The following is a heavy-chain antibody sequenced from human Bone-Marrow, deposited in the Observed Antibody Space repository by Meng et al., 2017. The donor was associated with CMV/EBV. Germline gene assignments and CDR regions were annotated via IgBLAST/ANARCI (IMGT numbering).Heavy chain of an antibody. CDR1: GITFSSYG. J-gene: IGHJ4*02. CDR3: AKDRPLFDY. V-gene: IGHV3-30*02. Sequence: GESLKISCAASGITFSSYGMHWVRQAPGKGLEWVAVIWYDGSNKYYADSVKGRFTISRDNSKNTLYLQMNSLRAEDTAVYYCAKDRPLFDYWGPGTLVTVSS. CDR2: IWYDGSNK.